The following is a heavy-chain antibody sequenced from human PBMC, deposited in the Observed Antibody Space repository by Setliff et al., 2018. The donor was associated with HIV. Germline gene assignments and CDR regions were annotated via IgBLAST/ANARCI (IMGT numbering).Heavy chain of an antibody. Sequence: ASVKVSCKASGYTFTAYYMHWLRQAPGQGLEWMGRINPDSGGTNYAQKFQGRVTMTRDTSITTAYMELGRLRSDDTAVYYCALSHLAYCGGDCYSRDYYYMDVWGKGTTVTVSS. CDR2: INPDSGGT. CDR3: ALSHLAYCGGDCYSRDYYYMDV. D-gene: IGHD2-21*01. V-gene: IGHV1-2*06. CDR1: GYTFTAYY. J-gene: IGHJ6*03.